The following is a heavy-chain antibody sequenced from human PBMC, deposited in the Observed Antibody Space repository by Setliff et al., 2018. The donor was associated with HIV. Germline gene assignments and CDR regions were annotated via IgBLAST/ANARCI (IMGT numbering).Heavy chain of an antibody. Sequence: ASVKVSCKASGYTFTGYYIHWVRQAPGQGLEWMGWINPSSAGTKYAQKFQDRVTMIRDTSITTAYMALSRLTSDDTAVYFCARGFNWFAPFDYWGQGTLVTVSS. CDR3: ARGFNWFAPFDY. D-gene: IGHD1-1*01. CDR1: GYTFTGYY. J-gene: IGHJ4*01. V-gene: IGHV1-2*02. CDR2: INPSSAGT.